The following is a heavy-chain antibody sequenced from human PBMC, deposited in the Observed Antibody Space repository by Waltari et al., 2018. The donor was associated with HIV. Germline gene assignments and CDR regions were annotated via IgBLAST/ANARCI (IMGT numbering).Heavy chain of an antibody. Sequence: EVQLVESGGGLVKPGGSLRLSCAASRFTFSSYSMNWVRQAPGKGLEWVSSISSGSVYIYYADSVKGRFTISRDNAKNSLYLQMNSLRVEDTAVYYCARDEAEMATLTAFDIWGQGTMVTVSS. D-gene: IGHD5-12*01. J-gene: IGHJ3*02. V-gene: IGHV3-21*01. CDR1: RFTFSSYS. CDR2: ISSGSVYI. CDR3: ARDEAEMATLTAFDI.